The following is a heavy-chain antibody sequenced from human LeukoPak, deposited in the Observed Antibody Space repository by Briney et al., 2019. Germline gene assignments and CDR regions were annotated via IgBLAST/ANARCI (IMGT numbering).Heavy chain of an antibody. J-gene: IGHJ4*02. Sequence: GGSLRLSCAASGFTFSSYNMHWVRQAPGKGLEWVAVISYAGTNKYYAESVKGRFTISRDNSNNTLYLQMNSLRAEDTAMYYCARDRFNDFWTQDYWGQGTLVTVSS. D-gene: IGHD3-3*01. CDR2: ISYAGTNK. V-gene: IGHV3-30-3*01. CDR1: GFTFSSYN. CDR3: ARDRFNDFWTQDY.